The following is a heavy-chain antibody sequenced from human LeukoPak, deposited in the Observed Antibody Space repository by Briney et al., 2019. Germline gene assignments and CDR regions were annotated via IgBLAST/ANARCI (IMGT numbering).Heavy chain of an antibody. CDR3: ATSLPNYGGFDAFDI. CDR1: KFTFHNYT. Sequence: GGSLRLSCAASKFTFHNYTMNWVRQTPGKGLEWVSSISSGSRDIYYADSVKGRFTVSRDNAKKSLYLQMHSLRAEDTAVYYCATSLPNYGGFDAFDIWGQGTMVTVSS. J-gene: IGHJ3*02. D-gene: IGHD4-23*01. CDR2: ISSGSRDI. V-gene: IGHV3-21*01.